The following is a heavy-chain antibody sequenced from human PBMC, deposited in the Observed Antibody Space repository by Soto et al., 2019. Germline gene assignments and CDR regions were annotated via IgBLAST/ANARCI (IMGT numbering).Heavy chain of an antibody. CDR3: ARGRGGSSIGFDY. V-gene: IGHV1-3*01. D-gene: IGHD3-16*01. J-gene: IGHJ4*02. CDR2: INAGNGNT. CDR1: GYTFTSYA. Sequence: GASVKVSCKASGYTFTSYAMHWVRQAPGQRLEWMGWINAGNGNTKYSQKFQGRVAITRDTSASTAYMELSSLRSEDTAVYYCARGRGGSSIGFDYWGQGTLVTVSS.